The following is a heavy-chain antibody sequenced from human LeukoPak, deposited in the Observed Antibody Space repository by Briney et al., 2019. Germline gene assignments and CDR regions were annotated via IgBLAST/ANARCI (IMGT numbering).Heavy chain of an antibody. V-gene: IGHV1-69*05. CDR3: ARDAYYYDSSGYYTGLPSDY. CDR2: IIPIFGTA. D-gene: IGHD3-22*01. CDR1: GGTFSSYA. J-gene: IGHJ4*02. Sequence: LVKVSCKASGGTFSSYAISWVRQAPGQGLEWMGGIIPIFGTANYAQKFQGRVTITTDESTSTAYMELSSLRSEDTAVYYCARDAYYYDSSGYYTGLPSDYWGQGTLVTVSS.